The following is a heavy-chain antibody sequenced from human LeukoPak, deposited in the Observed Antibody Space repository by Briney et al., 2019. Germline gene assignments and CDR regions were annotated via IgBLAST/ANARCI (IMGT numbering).Heavy chain of an antibody. CDR3: ARHGEEEQWLAHWFDP. J-gene: IGHJ5*02. CDR1: GGSISSGGYS. D-gene: IGHD6-19*01. Sequence: SQTLSLTCAVSGGSISSGGYSWRWIRQPPGKGLEWIGYIYHSGSTYYNPSLKSRVTISVDRSKNQFSLKLSSVTAADTAVYYCARHGEEEQWLAHWFDPWGQGTLVTVSS. V-gene: IGHV4-30-2*01. CDR2: IYHSGST.